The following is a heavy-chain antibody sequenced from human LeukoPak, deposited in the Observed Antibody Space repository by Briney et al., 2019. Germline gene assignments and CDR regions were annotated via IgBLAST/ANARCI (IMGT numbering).Heavy chain of an antibody. V-gene: IGHV4-59*01. CDR1: GGSISSYY. CDR3: ARGNGYSYGLDY. Sequence: PSETLSLTCTVSGGSISSYYWTWIRQPPGKGLEWIGYISYSGSTFYNPSLKSRVTMSVDTSKNHFSLKLTSVTAADTAVYYCARGNGYSYGLDYWGQGTLVTVSS. D-gene: IGHD5-18*01. CDR2: ISYSGST. J-gene: IGHJ4*02.